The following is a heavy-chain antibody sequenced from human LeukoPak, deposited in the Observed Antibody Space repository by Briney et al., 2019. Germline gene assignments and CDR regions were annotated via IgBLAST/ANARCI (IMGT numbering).Heavy chain of an antibody. CDR1: GASIRSHY. CDR2: SYMSRST. Sequence: SETLSLTCSVSGASIRSHYWSWIRQPVGKRLERSGHSYMSRSTIYNPSLQCRVTISVDTSKNQFSLKLSSLTAADTAVYYCARVHCIGHSCYVDYWGQGALVTVSS. J-gene: IGHJ4*02. CDR3: ARVHCIGHSCYVDY. D-gene: IGHD2-15*01. V-gene: IGHV4-4*07.